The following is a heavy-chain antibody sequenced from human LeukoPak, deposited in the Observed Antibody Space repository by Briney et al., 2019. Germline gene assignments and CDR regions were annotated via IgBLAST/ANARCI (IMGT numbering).Heavy chain of an antibody. D-gene: IGHD3-9*01. Sequence: GGSLRLSCAASGFTFSNAWMSWVRQAPGKGLEWVGRIKSRTDGGTTDYAAPVKGRFTISRDDSKNTLYLQMNSLKTEDTAVYYCTPVLRYTSFDYWGQGTLVTVSS. CDR1: GFTFSNAW. V-gene: IGHV3-15*01. J-gene: IGHJ4*02. CDR2: IKSRTDGGTT. CDR3: TPVLRYTSFDY.